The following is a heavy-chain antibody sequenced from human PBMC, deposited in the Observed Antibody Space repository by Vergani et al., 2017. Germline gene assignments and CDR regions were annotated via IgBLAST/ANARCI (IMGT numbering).Heavy chain of an antibody. V-gene: IGHV3-23*01. D-gene: IGHD2-2*01. Sequence: EVQLLESGGGLVQPGGSLRLSCAASGYTFSSYAMSWVRQAPGKGLEWVSAISGSGGSTYYADSVKGRFTISRDNSKNKLYLQMNSLRAEDTAVYYCAIDVRGYCSSTSCYAFYYWGQGTLVTVSS. CDR3: AIDVRGYCSSTSCYAFYY. J-gene: IGHJ4*02. CDR2: ISGSGGST. CDR1: GYTFSSYA.